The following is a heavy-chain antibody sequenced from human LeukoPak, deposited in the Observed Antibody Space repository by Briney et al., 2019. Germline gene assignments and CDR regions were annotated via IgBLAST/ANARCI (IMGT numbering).Heavy chain of an antibody. V-gene: IGHV4-59*01. CDR1: GGSISSYY. CDR2: IYYSGST. J-gene: IGHJ6*02. Sequence: SETLSLTCTVSGGSISSYYWSWIRQPPGKGLEWIGYIYYSGSTNYNPSLKSRATISVDTSKNQFSLKLSSVTAADTAVYYCASGRGSGSYWYYYYGMDVWGQGTTVTVSS. D-gene: IGHD3-10*01. CDR3: ASGRGSGSYWYYYYGMDV.